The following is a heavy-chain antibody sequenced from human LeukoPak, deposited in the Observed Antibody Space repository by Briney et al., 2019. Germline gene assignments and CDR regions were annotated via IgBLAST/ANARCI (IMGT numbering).Heavy chain of an antibody. CDR2: IYSSGST. CDR1: GDSISSARNY. CDR3: AATAQLDPFDY. Sequence: SETLSLTCSVSGDSISSARNYWGWIRQSPGKGLEWLASIYSSGSTHSNPSLKSRVTISVDTSKNQFSLKLSSVTAADTAVYYCAATAQLDPFDYWGQGTLVTVSS. J-gene: IGHJ4*02. D-gene: IGHD1-1*01. V-gene: IGHV4-39*07.